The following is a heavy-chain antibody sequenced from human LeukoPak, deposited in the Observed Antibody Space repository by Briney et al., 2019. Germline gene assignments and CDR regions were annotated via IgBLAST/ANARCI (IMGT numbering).Heavy chain of an antibody. CDR2: ISGSTGST. V-gene: IGHV3-23*01. J-gene: IGHJ4*02. CDR3: AANSYSSSSSPGW. D-gene: IGHD6-6*01. CDR1: GFTFTSYA. Sequence: PGGSLRLSCAASGFTFTSYAMSWVRQAPGKGLEWVSTISGSTGSTYYADSVKGRFTISRDNSKNTLYLQMNSLRAEDTALYYCAANSYSSSSSPGWWGQGTLVTVSS.